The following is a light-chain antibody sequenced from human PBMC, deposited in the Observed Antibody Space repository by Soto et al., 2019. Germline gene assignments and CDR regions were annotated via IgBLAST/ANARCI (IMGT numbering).Light chain of an antibody. V-gene: IGLV6-57*04. CDR3: QSYDSSNPLV. J-gene: IGLJ2*01. CDR1: SGSIASNY. Sequence: NFMLTQPHSVSESPGKTVTISCTRSSGSIASNYVQWYQQRPGSAPTTVIYEDNQRPSGVPDRFSGSIDSSSNSASLTISGPKTEDEADYYCQSYDSSNPLVFGGGTQLTVL. CDR2: EDN.